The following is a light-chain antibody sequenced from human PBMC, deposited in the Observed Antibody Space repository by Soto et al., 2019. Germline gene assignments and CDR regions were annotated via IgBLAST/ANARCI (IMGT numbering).Light chain of an antibody. CDR1: QTISSY. J-gene: IGKJ1*01. CDR2: AAS. CDR3: QQSYTTPRT. Sequence: DIQMTQSPSSLSASVGDRVTITCRASQTISSYLNWYQQKPGNAPKLLIYAASILQSGVPSRFSGSGSGTDVTLTISNLQPEDFATYYCQQSYTTPRTFGQGTKVDIK. V-gene: IGKV1-39*01.